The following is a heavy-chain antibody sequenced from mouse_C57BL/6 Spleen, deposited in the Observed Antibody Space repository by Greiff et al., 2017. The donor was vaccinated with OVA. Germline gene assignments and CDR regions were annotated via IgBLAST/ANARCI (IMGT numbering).Heavy chain of an antibody. CDR3: ARNGYTRITGYYFDY. Sequence: QVQLKQSGAELVKPGASVKLSCKASGYTFTEYTIHWVKQRPGQGLEWIGWIYPGSGSTKYNEKFQGKATLTADKSSSTVYMELSRLTSEDSAVYSWARNGYTRITGYYFDYWGQGTTLTVSS. J-gene: IGHJ2*01. V-gene: IGHV1-62-2*01. D-gene: IGHD2-4*01. CDR2: IYPGSGST. CDR1: GYTFTEYT.